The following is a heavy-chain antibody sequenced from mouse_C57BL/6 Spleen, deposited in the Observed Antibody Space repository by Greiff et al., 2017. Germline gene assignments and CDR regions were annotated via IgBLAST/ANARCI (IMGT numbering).Heavy chain of an antibody. Sequence: QVQLQQPGAELVMPGASVKLSCKASGYTFTSYWMHWVKQRPGQGLEWIGEIDPSDSYTNYNEKFKGKSTLTVDKSSSTAYMQLSSLTSEDSAVYYCASPSYYGSLPWFAYWGQGTLVTVSA. D-gene: IGHD1-1*01. V-gene: IGHV1-69*01. CDR1: GYTFTSYW. CDR2: IDPSDSYT. CDR3: ASPSYYGSLPWFAY. J-gene: IGHJ3*01.